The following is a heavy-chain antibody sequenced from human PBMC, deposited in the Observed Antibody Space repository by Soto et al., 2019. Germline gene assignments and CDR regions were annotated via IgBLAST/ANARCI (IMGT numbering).Heavy chain of an antibody. CDR1: GFTFSSYA. V-gene: IGHV3-23*01. CDR2: ISGSGGST. D-gene: IGHD3-9*01. CDR3: AKVQVRYFDWPPSFFDY. J-gene: IGHJ4*02. Sequence: PGGSLRLSCAASGFTFSSYAMSWVRQAPGKGLEWVSAISGSGGSTYYADSVKGRFTISRDNSKNTLYLQMNSLRAEDTAVYYCAKVQVRYFDWPPSFFDYWGQGTLVTVSS.